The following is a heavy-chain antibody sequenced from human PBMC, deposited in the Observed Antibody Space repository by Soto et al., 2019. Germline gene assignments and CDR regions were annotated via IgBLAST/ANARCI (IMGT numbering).Heavy chain of an antibody. V-gene: IGHV3-30*18. J-gene: IGHJ6*02. CDR2: ISYDGSNK. Sequence: GSLRLSCAASGFTFSSYGMHWVRQAPGKGLEWVAVISYDGSNKYYADSVKGRFTISRDNSKNTLYLQMNSLRAEDTAVYYCAKDKVVAALFYGMDVWGQGTTVTVSS. CDR1: GFTFSSYG. D-gene: IGHD2-15*01. CDR3: AKDKVVAALFYGMDV.